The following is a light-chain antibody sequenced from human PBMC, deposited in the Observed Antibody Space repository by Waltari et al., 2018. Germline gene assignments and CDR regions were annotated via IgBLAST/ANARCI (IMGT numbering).Light chain of an antibody. J-gene: IGLJ2*01. Sequence: SYDLTKPPSVSVSPGQTARITCSGDALPTQSAYWYQQKPDQAPLLVIYKDTERPSAIPDRFSGSSSGTIVTLTISGVQAEDESDYYCQSTDSSGSYVVFGGGTKLTVL. CDR1: ALPTQS. CDR3: QSTDSSGSYVV. CDR2: KDT. V-gene: IGLV3-25*03.